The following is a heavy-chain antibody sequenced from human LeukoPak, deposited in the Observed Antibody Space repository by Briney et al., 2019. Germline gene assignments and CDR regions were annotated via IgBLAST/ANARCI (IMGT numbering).Heavy chain of an antibody. CDR1: GYSISTGNY. J-gene: IGHJ4*02. V-gene: IGHV4-61*01. CDR2: IYYSGST. D-gene: IGHD7-27*01. Sequence: SETLSLTCTVSGYSISTGNYWSWIRPPPGKGLEWIGYIYYSGSTNYNPSLESRVTISVDTSKNQFSLKLSSVTAADTAAYYCARGKTNWGPPFDYWGQGTLVTVSS. CDR3: ARGKTNWGPPFDY.